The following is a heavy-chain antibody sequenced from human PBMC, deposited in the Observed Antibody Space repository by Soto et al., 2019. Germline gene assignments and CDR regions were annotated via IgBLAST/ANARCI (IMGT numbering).Heavy chain of an antibody. V-gene: IGHV3-72*01. CDR1: GFTLSDYY. J-gene: IGHJ6*02. Sequence: PGGSLRLSCVASGFTLSDYYVDWVRQAPGKGLEWVGRTRDKPNSYTTEYAASVEDRITITRDDSKNSLYLQLNSLNTEDTAVYYGGRGGYRHYSAYYYYALDVWGQGTTVTVSS. CDR2: TRDKPNSYTT. D-gene: IGHD2-15*01. CDR3: GRGGYRHYSAYYYYALDV.